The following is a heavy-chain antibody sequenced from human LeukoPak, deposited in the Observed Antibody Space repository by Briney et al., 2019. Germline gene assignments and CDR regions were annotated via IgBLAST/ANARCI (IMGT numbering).Heavy chain of an antibody. D-gene: IGHD3-10*01. CDR2: INPSGGST. V-gene: IGHV1-46*01. CDR3: ARNGKYYYGSGSYPNDY. J-gene: IGHJ4*02. Sequence: GASVKVSCKASGYTFTSYYMHWVRQAPGQGLEWMGIINPSGGSTSYAQKFQGRVTMTRDMSTSTVYMELSSLRSEDTAVYYCARNGKYYYGSGSYPNDYWGQGTLVTVSS. CDR1: GYTFTSYY.